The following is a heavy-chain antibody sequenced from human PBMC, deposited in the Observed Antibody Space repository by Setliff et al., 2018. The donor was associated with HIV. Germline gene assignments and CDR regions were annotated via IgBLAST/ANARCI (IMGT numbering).Heavy chain of an antibody. Sequence: PSETLSLTCTVSGGSISSHYWSWIRQPPGKGLEWIGSIYYSGSTNYNPSLKSRVTISVETSKNQFSLKLSSVTAADTAVYYCARAKEWPDYWGQGTLVTVSS. CDR2: IYYSGST. V-gene: IGHV4-59*11. J-gene: IGHJ4*02. CDR3: ARAKEWPDY. D-gene: IGHD3-3*01. CDR1: GGSISSHY.